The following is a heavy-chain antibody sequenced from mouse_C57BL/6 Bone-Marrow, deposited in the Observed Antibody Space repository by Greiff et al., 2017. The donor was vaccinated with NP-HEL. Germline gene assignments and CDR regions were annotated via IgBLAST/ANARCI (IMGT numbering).Heavy chain of an antibody. D-gene: IGHD3-2*02. V-gene: IGHV1-82*01. J-gene: IGHJ3*01. Sequence: VQLQQSGPELVKPGASVKISCKASGYAFSSSWMNWVKQRPGKGLEWIGRIYPGDGDTNYNGKFKGKATLTADKSPSTAYMQLSSLTSEDSAVYFCARQLRLQGWFAYWGQGTLVTVSA. CDR1: GYAFSSSW. CDR2: IYPGDGDT. CDR3: ARQLRLQGWFAY.